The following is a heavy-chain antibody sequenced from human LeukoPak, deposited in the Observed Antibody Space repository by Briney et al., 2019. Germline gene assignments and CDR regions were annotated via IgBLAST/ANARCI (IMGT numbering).Heavy chain of an antibody. Sequence: SETLSLTCTVSGGSISSSSYYWGWIRQPPGKGLEWIGSIYYSGSTYYNPSLKSRVTISVDTSKNQFSLKLSSVTAADTAVYYCARDQGYSYGYLSNAFDIWGQGTMVTVSS. V-gene: IGHV4-39*07. J-gene: IGHJ3*02. D-gene: IGHD5-18*01. CDR1: GGSISSSSYY. CDR2: IYYSGST. CDR3: ARDQGYSYGYLSNAFDI.